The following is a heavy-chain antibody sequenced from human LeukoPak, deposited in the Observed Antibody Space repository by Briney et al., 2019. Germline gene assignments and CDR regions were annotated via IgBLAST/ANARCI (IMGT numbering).Heavy chain of an antibody. CDR1: GASINSHY. CDR2: IYYSGST. V-gene: IGHV4-59*11. CDR3: ARFGGYSYGSAADY. Sequence: PSETLSLTCSVSGASINSHYWTWIRQPAGKGLEWIGYIYYSGSTNYNPSLKSRVTISVDTSKNQFSLKLSSVTAADTAVYYCARFGGYSYGSAADYWGQGTLVTVSS. D-gene: IGHD5-18*01. J-gene: IGHJ4*02.